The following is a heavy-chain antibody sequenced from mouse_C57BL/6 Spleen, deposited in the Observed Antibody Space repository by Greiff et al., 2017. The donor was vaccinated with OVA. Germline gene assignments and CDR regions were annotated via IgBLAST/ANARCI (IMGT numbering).Heavy chain of an antibody. J-gene: IGHJ4*01. CDR1: GYTFTDYY. D-gene: IGHD2-4*01. CDR3: ARRAMITRAMDY. CDR2: INPNNGGT. V-gene: IGHV1-26*01. Sequence: EVKLQESGPELVKPGASVKISCKASGYTFTDYYMNWVKQSHGKSLEWIGDINPNNGGTSYNQKFKGKATLTVDKSSSTAYMELRSLTSEDSAVYYCARRAMITRAMDYWGQGTSVTVSS.